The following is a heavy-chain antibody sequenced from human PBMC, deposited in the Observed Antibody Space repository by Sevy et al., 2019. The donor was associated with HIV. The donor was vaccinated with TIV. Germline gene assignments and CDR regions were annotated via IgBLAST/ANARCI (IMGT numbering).Heavy chain of an antibody. CDR1: GGSISSSNW. Sequence: SETLSLTCAVSGGSISSSNWWSWVRQPPGKGLEWIGEIYHSGSTNYNPSLKSRVTISVDKSKNQFSLKLSSVTAADTAVYYCAREGGRSSSSNWFDPWGQGTLVTVSS. J-gene: IGHJ5*02. V-gene: IGHV4-4*02. CDR3: AREGGRSSSSNWFDP. D-gene: IGHD6-13*01. CDR2: IYHSGST.